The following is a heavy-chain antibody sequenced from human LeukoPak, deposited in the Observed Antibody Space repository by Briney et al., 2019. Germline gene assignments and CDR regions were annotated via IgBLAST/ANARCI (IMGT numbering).Heavy chain of an antibody. CDR2: ISYDGSKK. Sequence: GGSLRLSCAASGFTFSSYAMHWVRQAPGKGLEWVAIISYDGSKKYYADSVQGRFTISRDNSKSTLYLQMNSLRAEDTAVYYCARAYSSTWYGGYWGQGTLVTVAS. V-gene: IGHV3-30-3*01. J-gene: IGHJ4*02. D-gene: IGHD6-13*01. CDR3: ARAYSSTWYGGY. CDR1: GFTFSSYA.